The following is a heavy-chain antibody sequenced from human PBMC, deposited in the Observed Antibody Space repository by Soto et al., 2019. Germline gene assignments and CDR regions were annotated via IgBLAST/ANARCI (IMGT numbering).Heavy chain of an antibody. CDR2: IWYDGCNK. CDR1: GFTFSSYG. Sequence: QVQLVESGGGVVQPGRSLRLSCAASGFTFSSYGMHWVRQAPGKGLEWVAVIWYDGCNKYYADSVKGRFTIARDNSKNTLYLQMNSLRAEDTAVYYCAREGDSSSYTADAFDIWGQGTMVTVSS. D-gene: IGHD6-13*01. CDR3: AREGDSSSYTADAFDI. V-gene: IGHV3-33*01. J-gene: IGHJ3*02.